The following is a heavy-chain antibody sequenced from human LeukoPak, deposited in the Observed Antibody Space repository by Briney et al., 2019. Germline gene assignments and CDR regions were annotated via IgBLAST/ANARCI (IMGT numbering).Heavy chain of an antibody. CDR3: ARRGAVSTVTTGVYYYYYMDV. Sequence: ASVKVSGKASGYTFTSYGISWVRQAPGQGLEWMGWISAYNGNTNYAQKLQGRVTMTTDTSTSTAYMELRSLRSDDTAVYYCARRGAVSTVTTGVYYYYYMDVWGKGTTVTVSS. V-gene: IGHV1-18*01. D-gene: IGHD4-17*01. J-gene: IGHJ6*03. CDR2: ISAYNGNT. CDR1: GYTFTSYG.